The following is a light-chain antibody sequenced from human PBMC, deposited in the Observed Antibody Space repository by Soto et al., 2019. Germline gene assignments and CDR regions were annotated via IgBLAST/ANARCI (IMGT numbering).Light chain of an antibody. CDR1: QTISSW. CDR3: LQDINYPWT. CDR2: KAS. V-gene: IGKV1-5*03. J-gene: IGKJ1*01. Sequence: DVQMPQSHSTLSGSVGDRVTITCRASQTISSWLAWYQHKPGKAPKLLIYKASTLKSGVPSRFSGSGSGTEFTLTISSLQPDDFATYYCLQDINYPWTFGQGTMVDVK.